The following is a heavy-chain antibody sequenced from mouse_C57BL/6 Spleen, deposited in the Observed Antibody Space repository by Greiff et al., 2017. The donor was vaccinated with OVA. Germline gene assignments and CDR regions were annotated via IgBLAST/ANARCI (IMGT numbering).Heavy chain of an antibody. CDR1: GFTFSDYG. D-gene: IGHD4-1*01. J-gene: IGHJ3*01. V-gene: IGHV5-17*01. Sequence: EVMLVESGGGLVKPGGSLKLSCAAPGFTFSDYGMHWVRQAPEKGLEWVAYISSGSSTIYYADTVKGRFTISRDNAKNTLFLQMTSLRSEDTAMYYCAIWAWFAYWGQGTLVTVSA. CDR3: AIWAWFAY. CDR2: ISSGSSTI.